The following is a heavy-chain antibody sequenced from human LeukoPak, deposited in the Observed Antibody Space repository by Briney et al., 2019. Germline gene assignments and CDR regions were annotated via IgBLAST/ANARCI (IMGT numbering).Heavy chain of an antibody. CDR1: GFTFSSYS. J-gene: IGHJ4*02. CDR2: ISSSSSTI. V-gene: IGHV3-48*04. D-gene: IGHD3-22*01. CDR3: ARDLEVVVITKGDY. Sequence: GGSLRLSCAASGFTFSSYSMNWARQAPGKGLEWVSYISSSSSTIYYADSVKGRFTISRDNAKNSLYLQMNSLRAEDTAVYYCARDLEVVVITKGDYWGQGTLVTVSS.